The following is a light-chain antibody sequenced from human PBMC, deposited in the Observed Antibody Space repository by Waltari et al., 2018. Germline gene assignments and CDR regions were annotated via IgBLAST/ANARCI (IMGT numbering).Light chain of an antibody. V-gene: IGLV2-14*03. CDR2: DVN. Sequence: QSALTQPASMSGSPGQLITIHCPGSNSYIGRYTYVSWYQQYPGKAPKVLIYDVNKRPSGASDRFSGSKSGNTASLTISGLQAEDEADYYCSSYTLDIKMIFGGGTKLTVL. CDR1: NSYIGRYTY. CDR3: SSYTLDIKMI. J-gene: IGLJ2*01.